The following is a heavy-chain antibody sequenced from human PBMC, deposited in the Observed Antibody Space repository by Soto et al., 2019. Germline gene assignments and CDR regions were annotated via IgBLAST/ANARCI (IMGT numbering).Heavy chain of an antibody. V-gene: IGHV6-1*01. J-gene: IGHJ4*02. CDR2: TYYRSRWHD. D-gene: IGHD6-13*01. Sequence: SQTLSLTCAISGDSVSTTTVIWNWIRQSPSRGLEWLGRTYYRSRWHDDCALSVKGRITVKPDTSKNQFSLQLNSVTPEDTAIYYCARGGFGIAAGLFDYWAQGTLVTAPQ. CDR3: ARGGFGIAAGLFDY. CDR1: GDSVSTTTVI.